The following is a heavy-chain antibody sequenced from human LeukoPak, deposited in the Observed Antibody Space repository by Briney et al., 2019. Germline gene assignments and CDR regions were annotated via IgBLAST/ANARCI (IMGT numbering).Heavy chain of an antibody. CDR1: GYTFTGYY. V-gene: IGHV1-2*06. Sequence: ASVKVSCKASGYTFTGYYTHWVRQAPGQGLEWMGRINPNSGGTNYAQKFQGRVTMTRDTSISTAYMELSRLRSDDTAVYYCARRVAGTTFWFDPWGQGTLVTVSS. J-gene: IGHJ5*02. CDR2: INPNSGGT. CDR3: ARRVAGTTFWFDP. D-gene: IGHD1-7*01.